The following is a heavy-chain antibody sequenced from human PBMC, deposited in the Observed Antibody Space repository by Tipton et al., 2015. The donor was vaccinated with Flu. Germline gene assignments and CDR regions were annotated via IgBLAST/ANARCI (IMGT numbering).Heavy chain of an antibody. CDR2: IYTSGNT. J-gene: IGHJ4*02. CDR3: ARGQGNSGWRYFDY. Sequence: TLSLTCTVSGGSISSHYWSWIRQPPGKGLEWIGRIYTSGNTNYSPSLKSRVTMSVDTSKNQFSLKLSSMTAADTAVYYCARGQGNSGWRYFDYWGQGTLVTVSS. D-gene: IGHD6-19*01. V-gene: IGHV4-4*07. CDR1: GGSISSHY.